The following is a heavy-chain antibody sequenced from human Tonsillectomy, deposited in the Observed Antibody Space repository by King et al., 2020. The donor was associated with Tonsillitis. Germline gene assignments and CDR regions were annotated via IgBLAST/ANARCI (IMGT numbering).Heavy chain of an antibody. Sequence: VQLQQWGAGLLKPSETLSLTCAVYGGSFSGYYWSWIHEAPGKGLEGIGEINHSGSTNYNPSLKSRVTISVDTSKNQFSLKLSSVTAAGTAVYYCARASMDVWGKGTTVTVSS. J-gene: IGHJ6*04. CDR3: ARASMDV. CDR2: INHSGST. CDR1: GGSFSGYY. V-gene: IGHV4-34*01.